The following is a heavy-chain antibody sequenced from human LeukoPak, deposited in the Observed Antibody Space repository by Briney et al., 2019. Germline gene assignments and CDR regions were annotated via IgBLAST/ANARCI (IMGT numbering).Heavy chain of an antibody. D-gene: IGHD5-12*01. Sequence: PGGSLRLSCAVSGFIFKDFPMTWVRQAPGKGLEWLSAISAGGDLTFHADSLKGRFTISRDNSKNTLYLQMDSLRAEDTAVYYCARDFSGFDLIDYWGQGILVTVSS. CDR1: GFIFKDFP. V-gene: IGHV3-23*01. J-gene: IGHJ4*02. CDR3: ARDFSGFDLIDY. CDR2: ISAGGDLT.